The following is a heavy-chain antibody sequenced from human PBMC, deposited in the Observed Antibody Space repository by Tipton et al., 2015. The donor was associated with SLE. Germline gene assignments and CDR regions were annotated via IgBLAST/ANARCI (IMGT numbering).Heavy chain of an antibody. Sequence: TLSLTCAVYGGSFSVYYWNWIRLPPGKGLEWIGEINHSGSTHYNSSLKSRVTILVDTSKNQLSLKLNSVTAADTAVYYCARILGVVKSYYMDVWGKGTTVTVSS. J-gene: IGHJ6*03. CDR3: ARILGVVKSYYMDV. CDR2: INHSGST. D-gene: IGHD3-3*01. V-gene: IGHV4-34*01. CDR1: GGSFSVYY.